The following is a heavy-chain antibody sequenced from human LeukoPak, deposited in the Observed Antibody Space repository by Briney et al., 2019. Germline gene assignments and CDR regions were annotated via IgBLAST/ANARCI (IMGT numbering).Heavy chain of an antibody. CDR3: AKGMFTVAGTPVDY. CDR1: GFTFDDYA. CDR2: ISWNSGSI. J-gene: IGHJ4*02. D-gene: IGHD6-19*01. Sequence: PGGSLRLSCAASGFTFDDYAMPWVRQAPGKGLEWVSGISWNSGSIGYADSVKGRFTISRDNAKNSLYLQMNSLRAEDTALYYCAKGMFTVAGTPVDYWGQGTLVTVSS. V-gene: IGHV3-9*01.